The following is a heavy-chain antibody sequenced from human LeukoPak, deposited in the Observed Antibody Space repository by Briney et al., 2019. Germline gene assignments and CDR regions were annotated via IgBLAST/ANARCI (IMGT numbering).Heavy chain of an antibody. Sequence: ASVKVSCKASGYTFTGYYMHWVRQAPGQGLEWMGRINPNSGGTNYAQKFQDRVTMTRDTSINTAYMELSGLRSDDTAVYYCARGADWYYYDSSGQSHDAFDIWGQGTMVTVSS. CDR1: GYTFTGYY. CDR3: ARGADWYYYDSSGQSHDAFDI. D-gene: IGHD3-22*01. V-gene: IGHV1-2*06. J-gene: IGHJ3*02. CDR2: INPNSGGT.